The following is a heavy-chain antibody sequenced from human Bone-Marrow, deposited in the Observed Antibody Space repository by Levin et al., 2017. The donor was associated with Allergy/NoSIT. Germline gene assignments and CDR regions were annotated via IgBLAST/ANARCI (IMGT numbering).Heavy chain of an antibody. Sequence: AASVKVSCKASGGTFRRYGISWVRQAPGQGPEWMGGIIPVFGTANYAQKFQVRVTITADASASTVYMELSSLRSDDTAVYHCARTAKKSSDTSGWFVPFGFWGQGTLITVSS. D-gene: IGHD6-19*01. CDR2: IIPVFGTA. J-gene: IGHJ4*02. CDR3: ARTAKKSSDTSGWFVPFGF. CDR1: GGTFRRYG. V-gene: IGHV1-69*13.